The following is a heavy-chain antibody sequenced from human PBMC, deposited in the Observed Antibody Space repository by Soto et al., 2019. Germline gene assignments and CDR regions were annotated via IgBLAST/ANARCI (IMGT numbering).Heavy chain of an antibody. Sequence: GESLKISCAASGFSVSGSYIYWVRQAPGKGLEWVSVMFSGGGTDYADSVKGRFTISSDKSKNTLYLQMNSLRAEDTAVYYCARVTTTLVDHFDYWGQGTLVTVSS. D-gene: IGHD4-4*01. CDR1: GFSVSGSY. CDR3: ARVTTTLVDHFDY. J-gene: IGHJ4*02. CDR2: MFSGGGT. V-gene: IGHV3-53*01.